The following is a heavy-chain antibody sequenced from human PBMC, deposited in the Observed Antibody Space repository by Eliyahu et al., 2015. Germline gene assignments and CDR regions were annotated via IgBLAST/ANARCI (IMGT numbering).Heavy chain of an antibody. CDR1: GFTFSSYG. Sequence: QVQLVESGGGVVQPGRSLRLSCXAXGFTFSSYGXPWVRQAPGKGLEWVAVIWYDGSNKYYADSVKGRFTLSRDNSKNTLYLQMNSLRAEDTAVYYCAKTQQLVRGGSSFDYWGQGTLVTVSS. CDR2: IWYDGSNK. J-gene: IGHJ4*02. V-gene: IGHV3-33*06. D-gene: IGHD6-6*01. CDR3: AKTQQLVRGGSSFDY.